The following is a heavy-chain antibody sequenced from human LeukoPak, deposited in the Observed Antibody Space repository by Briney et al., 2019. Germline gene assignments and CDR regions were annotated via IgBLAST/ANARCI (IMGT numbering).Heavy chain of an antibody. V-gene: IGHV3-48*02. CDR2: ISSSSSTI. J-gene: IGHJ4*02. CDR1: GFTFSSYS. CDR3: VSSNYGVSDY. Sequence: GGSLRLSCAASGFTFSSYSMNWVRQAPGKGLEWVSYISSSSSTIYYADSVKGRFTISRDNAKNSLYLQMNSLRDEDTAVYYCVSSNYGVSDYWGQGTLVTVSS. D-gene: IGHD4-4*01.